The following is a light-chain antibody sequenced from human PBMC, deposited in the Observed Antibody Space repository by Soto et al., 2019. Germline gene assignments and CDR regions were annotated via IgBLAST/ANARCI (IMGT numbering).Light chain of an antibody. V-gene: IGLV2-8*01. CDR3: KSYAGSNTYV. CDR2: EVV. Sequence: QSALTQPPSAAGSPGQAVTISCTGTKNDIGVYDFVSWSQHHPGKAPRLIIYEVVQRPSGVPDRFSGSKSGNTASLTVSGLHAADEADYFCKSYAGSNTYVFGSGTKVTVL. J-gene: IGLJ1*01. CDR1: KNDIGVYDF.